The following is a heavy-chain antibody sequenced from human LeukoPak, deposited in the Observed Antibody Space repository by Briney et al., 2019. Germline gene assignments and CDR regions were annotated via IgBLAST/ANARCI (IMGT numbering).Heavy chain of an antibody. CDR3: AGHPNFLNWFDP. CDR1: GGSISSYY. D-gene: IGHD1-7*01. J-gene: IGHJ5*02. Sequence: KPSETLSLNCTVSGGSISSYYWSWIRQPPGKGLEWVGYIYYSGSTNYNPSLKSRVTISLDTSKNQFSLKLSSVTAADTAVYYCAGHPNFLNWFDPWGQGTLVTVSS. CDR2: IYYSGST. V-gene: IGHV4-59*01.